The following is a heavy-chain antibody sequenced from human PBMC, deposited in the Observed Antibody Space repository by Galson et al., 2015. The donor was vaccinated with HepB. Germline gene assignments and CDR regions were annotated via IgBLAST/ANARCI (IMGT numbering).Heavy chain of an antibody. CDR2: ISSSSSTI. J-gene: IGHJ6*03. D-gene: IGHD4-17*01. CDR3: AREAYGDYLWYYYYYMDV. CDR1: GFTFSSYG. V-gene: IGHV3-48*02. Sequence: SLRLSCAASGFTFSSYGMHWVRQAPGKGLEWVSYISSSSSTIYYADSVKGRFTISRDNAKNSLYLQMNSLRDEDTAVYYCAREAYGDYLWYYYYYMDVWGKGTTVTVSS.